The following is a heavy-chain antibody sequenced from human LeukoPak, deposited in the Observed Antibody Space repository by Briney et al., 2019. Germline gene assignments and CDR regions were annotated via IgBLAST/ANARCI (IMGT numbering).Heavy chain of an antibody. CDR3: ARHSSGSGGAFQY. CDR1: GGSISSGGYY. V-gene: IGHV4-31*03. Sequence: ASETLSLTCTVSGGSISSGGYYWSWIRQHPGKGLEWIGYIYYSGSTYYNPSLKSRVTISVDTSKNQFSLKLSSVTAADTAVYYCARHSSGSGGAFQYWGQGTPVTVSS. CDR2: IYYSGST. D-gene: IGHD6-19*01. J-gene: IGHJ4*02.